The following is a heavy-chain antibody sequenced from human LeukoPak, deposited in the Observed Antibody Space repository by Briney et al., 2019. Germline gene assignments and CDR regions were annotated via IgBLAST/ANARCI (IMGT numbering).Heavy chain of an antibody. V-gene: IGHV3-74*01. J-gene: IGHJ3*02. Sequence: PGGSLRLSCAASGFTFSRYWMHWVRQAPGKGLVRVSRINSDGSSTINADSVKGRFPISRDNAKNTLYLQMNSLRVEDTAVYFCARGGSPPEALGDAFDIWGQGTMVTVSS. D-gene: IGHD1-26*01. CDR2: INSDGSST. CDR1: GFTFSRYW. CDR3: ARGGSPPEALGDAFDI.